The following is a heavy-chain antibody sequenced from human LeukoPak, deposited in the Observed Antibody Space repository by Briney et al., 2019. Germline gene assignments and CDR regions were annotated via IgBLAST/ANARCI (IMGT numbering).Heavy chain of an antibody. CDR1: GFTFSDHQ. Sequence: PGGSLRLSCAASGFTFSDHQMDWVRQAPGKGLEWVGRIRIKPRSYKTEYAASVEGRFTISRDDSKNSLYLQMNSLKTEDTAVYYCASSYSSSWPTDRIFDYWSQGTLVTVSS. CDR3: ASSYSSSWPTDRIFDY. J-gene: IGHJ4*02. CDR2: IRIKPRSYKT. V-gene: IGHV3-72*01. D-gene: IGHD6-13*01.